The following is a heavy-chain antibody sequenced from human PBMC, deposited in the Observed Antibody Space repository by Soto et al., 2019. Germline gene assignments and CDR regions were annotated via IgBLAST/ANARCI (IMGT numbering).Heavy chain of an antibody. J-gene: IGHJ6*02. CDR2: INPSGGST. D-gene: IGHD4-4*01. Sequence: LEWMGIINPSGGSTSYAQKFQGRVTMTRDTSTSTVYMELSSLRSEDTAVYYCARDYSKYLLNYYSGMDVWGQGTTVTVSS. CDR3: ARDYSKYLLNYYSGMDV. V-gene: IGHV1-46*01.